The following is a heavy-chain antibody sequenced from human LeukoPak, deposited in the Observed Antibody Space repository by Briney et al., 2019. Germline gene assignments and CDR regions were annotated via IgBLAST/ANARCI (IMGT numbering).Heavy chain of an antibody. V-gene: IGHV4-59*08. CDR1: GGSISSYY. CDR3: ARRRYDYGDYDDAFDI. J-gene: IGHJ3*02. Sequence: PSETLSLTCTVSGGSISSYYWSWIRQPPGKGQEWLGYIYYSGRTNYNPSLKSRVTISVDTSKNQFSLKLSSVTAADTAFYYCARRRYDYGDYDDAFDIWGQGTMVTVSS. CDR2: IYYSGRT. D-gene: IGHD4-17*01.